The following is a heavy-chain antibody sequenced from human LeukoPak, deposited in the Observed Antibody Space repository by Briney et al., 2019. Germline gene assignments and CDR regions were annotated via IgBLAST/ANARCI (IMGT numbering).Heavy chain of an antibody. CDR2: IKSKTDGGTT. D-gene: IGHD3-10*01. J-gene: IGHJ4*02. CDR1: GFIFNNAW. CDR3: AKDLGSGVRGSFDY. V-gene: IGHV3-15*01. Sequence: PGGSLRLSCAASGFIFNNAWMSWVRQAPGKGLEWLGRIKSKTDGGTTDYAAPMKGRFTISRDDSKNTLYLQMNSLRAEDTAVYYCAKDLGSGVRGSFDYWGQGTLVTVSS.